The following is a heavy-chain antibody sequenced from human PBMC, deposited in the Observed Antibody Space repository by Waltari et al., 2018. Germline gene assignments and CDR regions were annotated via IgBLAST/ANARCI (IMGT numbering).Heavy chain of an antibody. Sequence: QVQLVQSGAEVKKPGASVKVSCKASGYTFTSYGISWVRQAPGQGLEWMGWVSAYKGNTNYTQTLQGRVTMSTDTSTSTAYMELRSLRSDDTAVYYCAIDPVPYSGSYHMDYWGQGTLVTVSS. CDR2: VSAYKGNT. J-gene: IGHJ4*02. CDR1: GYTFTSYG. V-gene: IGHV1-18*01. CDR3: AIDPVPYSGSYHMDY. D-gene: IGHD1-26*01.